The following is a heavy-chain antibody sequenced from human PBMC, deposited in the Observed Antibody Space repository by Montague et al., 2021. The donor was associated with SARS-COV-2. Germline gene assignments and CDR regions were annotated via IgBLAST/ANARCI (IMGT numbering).Heavy chain of an antibody. D-gene: IGHD3-3*01. V-gene: IGHV3-23*01. CDR3: ANHQGITVFGVIFN. CDR2: ITGSGGRT. Sequence: LRLSCAASGFTFRNYAMSWVRQAPGKGLEWVPTITGSGGRTYYADPVKGRFTISRDNSKNTLYLQMSSLTAEDTAVYYCANHQGITVFGVIFNWGQGTLVTVSS. J-gene: IGHJ4*02. CDR1: GFTFRNYA.